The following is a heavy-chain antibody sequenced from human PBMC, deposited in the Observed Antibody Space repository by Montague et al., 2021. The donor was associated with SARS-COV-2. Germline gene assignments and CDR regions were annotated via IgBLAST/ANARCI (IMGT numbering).Heavy chain of an antibody. CDR1: GGSISSYC. Sequence: SETLSLTCTVSGGSISSYCWAWIRQPPGKGLESIGYIYHNGSTKYNPSLKSRVTISVDTSKNQFSLKQSSVSVADTAVYYCARGGGNSADYYNYTVDVWGQGTTVTVFS. D-gene: IGHD4-23*01. V-gene: IGHV4-59*01. CDR2: IYHNGST. CDR3: ARGGGNSADYYNYTVDV. J-gene: IGHJ6*02.